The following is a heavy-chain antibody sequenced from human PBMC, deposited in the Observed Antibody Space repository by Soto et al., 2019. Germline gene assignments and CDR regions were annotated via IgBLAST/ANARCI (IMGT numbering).Heavy chain of an antibody. CDR3: ARNPATYYYGSGSYWNNWFDP. D-gene: IGHD3-10*01. Sequence: SVKVSCKASGGTFSSYAISWVRQAPGQGLEWMGGIIPILGIANYAQKFQGRATITADKSTSTAYMELSSLRSEDTAVYYCARNPATYYYGSGSYWNNWFDPWGQGTLVTVSS. CDR2: IIPILGIA. CDR1: GGTFSSYA. V-gene: IGHV1-69*10. J-gene: IGHJ5*02.